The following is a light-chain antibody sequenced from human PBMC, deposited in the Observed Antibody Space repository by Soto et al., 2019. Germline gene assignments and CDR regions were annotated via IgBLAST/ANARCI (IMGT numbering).Light chain of an antibody. Sequence: QAVVTQPPSASGTPGQRVTFSCSGSSSNIGSNYVYWYQQLPGTAPKLLMYRNSQRPSGVPDRFSGSKSGTSASLAISGLRSEDEADYYCAAWDDSLSGVVFGGGTQLTVL. CDR2: RNS. V-gene: IGLV1-47*01. CDR1: SSNIGSNY. J-gene: IGLJ2*01. CDR3: AAWDDSLSGVV.